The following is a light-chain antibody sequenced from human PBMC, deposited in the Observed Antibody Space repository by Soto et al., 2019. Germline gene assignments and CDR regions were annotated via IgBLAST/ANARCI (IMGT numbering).Light chain of an antibody. CDR3: SSFTPSTSNV. V-gene: IGLV2-14*01. CDR2: DVS. CDR1: SSDVGGYNS. Sequence: QSALTQPASVSGSPGQSIAISCTGTSSDVGGYNSVSWYQQYPGKAPKLMIHDVSNRPSGVSNRFSGSKSDNTVSLTISGLQADDEADYYCSSFTPSTSNVFGSGTKGTVL. J-gene: IGLJ1*01.